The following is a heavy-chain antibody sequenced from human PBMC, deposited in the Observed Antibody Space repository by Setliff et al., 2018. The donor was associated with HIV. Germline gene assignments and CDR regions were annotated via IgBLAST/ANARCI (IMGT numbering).Heavy chain of an antibody. Sequence: PSETLSLTCAVYGESFSGYFWSWIRQPPGKGLEWIGEINHSGSTNYNPSLKSRVSISVATSKNQFSLKLTSVTAADTAVYYCATGITMAPDYWGQGSQVTSPQ. J-gene: IGHJ4*02. D-gene: IGHD1-20*01. CDR2: INHSGST. V-gene: IGHV4-34*01. CDR1: GESFSGYF. CDR3: ATGITMAPDY.